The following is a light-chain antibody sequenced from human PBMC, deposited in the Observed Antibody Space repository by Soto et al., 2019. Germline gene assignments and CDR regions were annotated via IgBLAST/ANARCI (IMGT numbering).Light chain of an antibody. J-gene: IGKJ4*01. Sequence: EIVMTQSPATLSLSPGETVTLSCRASQSVHSNLAWFQQHPGQAPRLLIYGASSRATGIPVRFSGSGSGTEFILTISSLQPEDFAVYYCQQYTDWPWGTFGGGTKVGIK. CDR1: QSVHSN. V-gene: IGKV3-15*01. CDR3: QQYTDWPWGT. CDR2: GAS.